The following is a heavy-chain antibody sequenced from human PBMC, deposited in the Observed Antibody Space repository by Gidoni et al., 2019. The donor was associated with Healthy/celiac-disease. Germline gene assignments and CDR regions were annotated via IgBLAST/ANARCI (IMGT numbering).Heavy chain of an antibody. V-gene: IGHV4-34*01. Sequence: QVQLQQWGAGLLKPSETLSLTCAVYGGSFSGYYWSWIRQPPGKGLEWIGEINHSGSTNYNPSLKIRVTISVDTSKNQFSLKLSSVTAADTAVYYCARARDSSGSLVAFDIWGQGTMVTVSS. CDR3: ARARDSSGSLVAFDI. CDR1: GGSFSGYY. CDR2: INHSGST. J-gene: IGHJ3*02. D-gene: IGHD3-22*01.